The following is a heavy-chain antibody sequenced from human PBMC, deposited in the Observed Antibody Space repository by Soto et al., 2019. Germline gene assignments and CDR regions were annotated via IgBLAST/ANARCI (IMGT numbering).Heavy chain of an antibody. CDR1: GGSISSGDYY. D-gene: IGHD3-22*01. CDR3: ARGGPYYDSS. Sequence: SETLSLTCTVSGGSISSGDYYWSWIRQPPGKGLEWIGYIYYSGSTYYNPSLKSRVTISVDTSKNRFSLKLSSVTAADTAVYYCARGGPYYDSSWGQGTLVTVSS. CDR2: IYYSGST. J-gene: IGHJ4*02. V-gene: IGHV4-30-4*01.